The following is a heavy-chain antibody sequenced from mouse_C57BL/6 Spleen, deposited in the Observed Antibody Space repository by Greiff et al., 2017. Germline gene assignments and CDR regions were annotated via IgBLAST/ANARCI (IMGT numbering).Heavy chain of an antibody. J-gene: IGHJ2*01. D-gene: IGHD1-1*01. CDR1: GYTFTSYW. V-gene: IGHV1-59*01. CDR3: ARGSYYGTPVDY. Sequence: VQLQQPGAELVRPGTSVKLSCKASGYTFTSYWMHWVKQRPGQGLEWIGVIDPSDSYTNYNQKFKGKATLTVDTSSSTAYMQLSSLTSEDSAVYYCARGSYYGTPVDYWGQGTTLTVSS. CDR2: IDPSDSYT.